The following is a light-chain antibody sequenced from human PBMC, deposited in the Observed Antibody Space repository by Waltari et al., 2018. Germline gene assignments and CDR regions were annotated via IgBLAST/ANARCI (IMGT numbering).Light chain of an antibody. J-gene: IGLJ3*02. Sequence: SYELTQPFSVSVSPGQTARITCSGDILAKKYARWFQQKPGQAPVMVIYKDSERPSGIPERFSGSSSETTVTLTISGAQVEDEADYYCYSATDDSLGVFGGGTKLTVL. CDR1: ILAKKY. V-gene: IGLV3-27*01. CDR3: YSATDDSLGV. CDR2: KDS.